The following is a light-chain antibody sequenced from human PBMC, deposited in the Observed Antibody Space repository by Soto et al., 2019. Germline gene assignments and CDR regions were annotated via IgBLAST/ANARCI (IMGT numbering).Light chain of an antibody. CDR1: QILLHSNGYNY. CDR2: LGS. CDR3: MQALQTPIT. Sequence: DIVRTQSPLSLPVTPVEPASISCMSSQILLHSNGYNYLDWYLQKPGQSPQLLIYLGSNRASGVPDRFSGSGSGTDFTLKISRVEAEDVGVYYCMQALQTPITFGQGTRLEIK. J-gene: IGKJ5*01. V-gene: IGKV2-28*01.